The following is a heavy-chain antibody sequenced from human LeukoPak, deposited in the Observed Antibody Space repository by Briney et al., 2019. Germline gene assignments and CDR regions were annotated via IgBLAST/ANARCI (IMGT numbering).Heavy chain of an antibody. CDR3: AAQLSSSWPFDY. J-gene: IGHJ4*02. CDR1: GFTFSSYA. D-gene: IGHD6-13*01. V-gene: IGHV3-23*01. CDR2: ISGSGGST. Sequence: GGSLRLSCAASGFTFSSYAMSWVRQAPGKGLEGVSAISGSGGSTYYADSVKGRFTISRDNSKNTLYLQMNSLRAEDTAVYYCAAQLSSSWPFDYWGQGTLVTVSS.